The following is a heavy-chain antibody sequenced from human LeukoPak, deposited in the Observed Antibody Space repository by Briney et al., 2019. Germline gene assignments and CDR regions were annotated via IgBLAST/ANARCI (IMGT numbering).Heavy chain of an antibody. D-gene: IGHD6-13*01. CDR2: VNPNSGDT. CDR1: GYTFTDYY. V-gene: IGHV1-2*02. CDR3: TRRTGGFSSSPYDY. Sequence: ASVKVSCRASGYTFTDYYLHWVRQAPGQGLEWMGWVNPNSGDTNYAQKFQGRVTMTRDTSINTAYTGLSRLRSDDTAVFYCTRRTGGFSSSPYDYWGQGTLVTVSS. J-gene: IGHJ4*02.